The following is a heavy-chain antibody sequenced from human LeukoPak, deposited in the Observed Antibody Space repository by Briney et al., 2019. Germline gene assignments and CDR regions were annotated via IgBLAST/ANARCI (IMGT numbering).Heavy chain of an antibody. CDR3: GRERGWLVDS. CDR2: IHYDGRT. V-gene: IGHV4-61*01. J-gene: IGHJ1*01. D-gene: IGHD6-19*01. Sequence: PSETLSLTCTVSGDSVSNGISYWSWIRQPPGKRLEWIGYIHYDGRTNYNSSLKSRVAISVDSSKNQFSLNLSSVTAADTAVYYRGRERGWLVDSWGQGTLVTVSS. CDR1: GDSVSNGISY.